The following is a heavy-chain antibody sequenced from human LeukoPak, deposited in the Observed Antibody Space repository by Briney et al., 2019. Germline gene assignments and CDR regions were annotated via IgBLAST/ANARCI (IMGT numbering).Heavy chain of an antibody. D-gene: IGHD3-22*01. J-gene: IGHJ3*02. Sequence: PGGSLRLSCAASGFTFSDYYISWIRQAPGKGLEWVSYISSSSSYTNYGDSVTGRFTISRNNAKNTVYLQMNSLRAEDTAVYYCARESPPVFVSMRRDGFDIWGQGTMVTVSS. CDR2: ISSSSSYT. CDR1: GFTFSDYY. CDR3: ARESPPVFVSMRRDGFDI. V-gene: IGHV3-11*06.